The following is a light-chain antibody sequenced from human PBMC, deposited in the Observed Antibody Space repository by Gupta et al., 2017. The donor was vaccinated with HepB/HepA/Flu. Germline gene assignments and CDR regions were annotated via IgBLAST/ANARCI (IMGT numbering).Light chain of an antibody. J-gene: IGKJ2*01. V-gene: IGKV1-39*01. Sequence: DIQMTQSPSSVSASVEDRVTITCRASQSISSYLNWYQQKPGKAPKLLIHTASSLQSGVPSRLSGSQSGTDFTLTISSLQPEDFATYYCQQTDSTLPYTFGQGTKVDIK. CDR1: QSISSY. CDR2: TAS. CDR3: QQTDSTLPYT.